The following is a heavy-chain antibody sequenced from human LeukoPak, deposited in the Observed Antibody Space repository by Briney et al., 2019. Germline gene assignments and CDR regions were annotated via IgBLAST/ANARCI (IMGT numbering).Heavy chain of an antibody. J-gene: IGHJ4*02. CDR1: GGSISSGSYY. CDR2: IYYSGST. D-gene: IGHD3-10*01. V-gene: IGHV4-39*01. CDR3: ARQYGLGKWYFDF. Sequence: SETLSLTCTVSGGSISSGSYYWAWIRQPPGKGLEYIGSIYYSGSTYYNPSLKSRVTKSVDTSKNQFSVKLSSVTAADTAVYYCARQYGLGKWYFDFWGQGTLVTVSS.